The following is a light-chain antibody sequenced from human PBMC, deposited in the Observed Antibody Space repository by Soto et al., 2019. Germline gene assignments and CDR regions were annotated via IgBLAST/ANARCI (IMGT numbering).Light chain of an antibody. V-gene: IGKV1-12*01. CDR2: AAS. CDR3: QQSYSSPLT. J-gene: IGKJ4*01. Sequence: DIQMTQSPSSVSASVGDRVTITCRASQGISSYLAWYQEKPGKAPKLLIYAASNLQSGVPSRFSGSGSGTDFTLTISSLQPEDFATYYCQQSYSSPLTFGGGTKVDIK. CDR1: QGISSY.